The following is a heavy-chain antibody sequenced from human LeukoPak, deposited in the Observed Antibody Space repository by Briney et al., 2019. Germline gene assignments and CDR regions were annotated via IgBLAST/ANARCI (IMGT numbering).Heavy chain of an antibody. J-gene: IGHJ3*02. V-gene: IGHV3-23*01. Sequence: GESLRLSCAASGFTFVNYAMTWVRQAPGKGLEWVSVISSSGDNTYSVDSVKGRFTISRDNSKNTLYLQMNSLRAEDTAVYYCAKDFLRQSGSGSYWKSYDAFDIWGQGTMVTVSS. CDR1: GFTFVNYA. D-gene: IGHD3-10*01. CDR3: AKDFLRQSGSGSYWKSYDAFDI. CDR2: ISSSGDNT.